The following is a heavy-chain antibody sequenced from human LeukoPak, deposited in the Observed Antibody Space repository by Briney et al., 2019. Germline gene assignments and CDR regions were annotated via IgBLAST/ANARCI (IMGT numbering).Heavy chain of an antibody. Sequence: GRSLRLSCAASGFTFSSYGMHWVRQAPGKGLEWVAVISYDGSNKYYADSVKGRFTISRDNSKNTLYLQMNSLRADDTAVYYCARFAAGGSYYYYMDVWGKGTTVTVSS. V-gene: IGHV3-30*03. CDR2: ISYDGSNK. D-gene: IGHD6-25*01. CDR3: ARFAAGGSYYYYMDV. CDR1: GFTFSSYG. J-gene: IGHJ6*03.